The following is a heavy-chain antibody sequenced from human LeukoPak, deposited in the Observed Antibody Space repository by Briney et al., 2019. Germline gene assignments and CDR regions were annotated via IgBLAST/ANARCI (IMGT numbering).Heavy chain of an antibody. J-gene: IGHJ3*02. CDR2: TYFRSKWNN. D-gene: IGHD2-15*01. V-gene: IGHV6-1*01. CDR3: ARDRRWWYHDAFDI. Sequence: SQTLSLTCAISGDSVSSNSAAWNWIRQSPSRGLEWLGRTYFRSKWNNDYAVSVKGRITINPDTSKNQFSLQLNSVTSDDTAVYFCARDRRWWYHDAFDIWGQGTMVIVSS. CDR1: GDSVSSNSAA.